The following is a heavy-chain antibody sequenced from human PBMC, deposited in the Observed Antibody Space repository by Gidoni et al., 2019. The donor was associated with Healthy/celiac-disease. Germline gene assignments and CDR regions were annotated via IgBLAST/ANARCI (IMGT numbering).Heavy chain of an antibody. CDR2: ISYDGSNK. CDR1: GFTFSSYG. D-gene: IGHD2-15*01. J-gene: IGHJ6*02. Sequence: QVQLVESGGGVVQPVRSLRLSCAASGFTFSSYGMHWLRQAAGKWLEWVAVISYDGSNKYYAESGKGRFNISRDNSKNTLYLQMNSLRAEDTAVYYCAKDRRYCSGGSCYNYYYYGMDVWGQGNTVTVSS. V-gene: IGHV3-30*18. CDR3: AKDRRYCSGGSCYNYYYYGMDV.